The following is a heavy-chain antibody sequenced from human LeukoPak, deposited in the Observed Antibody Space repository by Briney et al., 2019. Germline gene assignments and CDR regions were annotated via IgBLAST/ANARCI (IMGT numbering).Heavy chain of an antibody. CDR1: GGSISSGGYY. V-gene: IGHV4-39*07. D-gene: IGHD6-13*01. CDR2: INHSGST. CDR3: ARGLSPTPSYSSSWYPYYFDY. J-gene: IGHJ4*02. Sequence: SETLSLTCTVSGGSISSGGYYWSWIRQPPGKGLEWIGEINHSGSTNYNPSLKSRVTISVDTSKNQFSLKLSSVTAADTAVYYCARGLSPTPSYSSSWYPYYFDYWGQGTLVTVSS.